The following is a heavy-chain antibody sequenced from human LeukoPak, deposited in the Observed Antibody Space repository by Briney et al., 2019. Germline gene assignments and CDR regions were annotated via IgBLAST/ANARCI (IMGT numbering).Heavy chain of an antibody. Sequence: PGGSLRLSCAASGFTFSSYGMHWVRQAPGKGLEWVAVIWYDGSNKYYADSVKGRFTISRDNSKNTLYLLMNSLRAEDTAVYYCAKDDCTSTNCPAGFDPWGQGTLVSVSS. V-gene: IGHV3-33*06. D-gene: IGHD2-2*01. CDR2: IWYDGSNK. CDR1: GFTFSSYG. CDR3: AKDDCTSTNCPAGFDP. J-gene: IGHJ5*02.